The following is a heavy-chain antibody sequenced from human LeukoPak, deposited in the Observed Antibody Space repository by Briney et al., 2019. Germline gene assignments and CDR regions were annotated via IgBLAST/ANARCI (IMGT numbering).Heavy chain of an antibody. CDR1: GFTFSSYE. V-gene: IGHV3-48*03. D-gene: IGHD6-25*01. CDR3: ARGSHGVAATDTAFDY. Sequence: GGSLRLSCAASGFTFSSYEMNWVRQAPGKGLEWVSYISSSGYPIYYADSVRGRFTISRDNARKSLYLQMDSLRAEDTAVYYCARGSHGVAATDTAFDYWGQGTLVAVSS. CDR2: ISSSGYPI. J-gene: IGHJ4*02.